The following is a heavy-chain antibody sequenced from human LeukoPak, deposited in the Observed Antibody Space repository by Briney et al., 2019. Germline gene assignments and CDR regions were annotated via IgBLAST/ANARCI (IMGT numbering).Heavy chain of an antibody. V-gene: IGHV4-39*01. CDR2: IYYSGTT. J-gene: IGHJ4*02. D-gene: IGHD2-2*01. CDR3: ARHSPIVVVPAAIGY. CDR1: GGSISSSTYY. Sequence: SETLSLTCTVSGGSISSSTYYWGWIRQPPGKGLEWIGNIYYSGTTYYNPSLKSRVTISVDTSKNQFSLKLSSVTATDTAVYYCARHSPIVVVPAAIGYWGQGTLVTVSS.